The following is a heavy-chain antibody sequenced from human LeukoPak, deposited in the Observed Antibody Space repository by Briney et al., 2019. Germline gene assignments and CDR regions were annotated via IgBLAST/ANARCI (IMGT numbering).Heavy chain of an antibody. D-gene: IGHD2-2*01. V-gene: IGHV4-34*01. CDR2: INHSGST. Sequence: SETLSLTCAVYGGSFSGYYWSWIRQPPGKGLEWIGEINHSGSTNYNPSLKSRVTISVDTSKNQFSLKLSSVTAADTAVYYCARVPLYCSSTSCTHYYYYYMDVWGKGTTVTVSS. J-gene: IGHJ6*03. CDR3: ARVPLYCSSTSCTHYYYYYMDV. CDR1: GGSFSGYY.